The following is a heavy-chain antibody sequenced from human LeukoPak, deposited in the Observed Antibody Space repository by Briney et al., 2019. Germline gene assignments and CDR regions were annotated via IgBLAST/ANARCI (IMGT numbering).Heavy chain of an antibody. Sequence: TGGSLRLSCAASGFTFSSYSMLWVRQAPGKGLEWVSYISSSSSTIYYADSVKGRFTTSRDNAKKSLYLQMNSLRAEDTAVYYCVRGGNYYGSESYYFGAADGYYWGQGTLVTVSS. D-gene: IGHD3-10*01. CDR1: GFTFSSYS. J-gene: IGHJ4*02. V-gene: IGHV3-48*04. CDR2: ISSSSSTI. CDR3: VRGGNYYGSESYYFGAADGYY.